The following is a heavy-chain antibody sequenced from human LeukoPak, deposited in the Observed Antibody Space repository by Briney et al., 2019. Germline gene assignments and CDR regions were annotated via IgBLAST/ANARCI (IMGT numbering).Heavy chain of an antibody. CDR1: GGSISSYY. V-gene: IGHV4-59*01. CDR3: ARDTAMVIDY. J-gene: IGHJ4*02. Sequence: PSETLSLACTVSGGSISSYYWSWIRQPPGKGLEWIGYIYYSGSTNYNPSLKSRVTISVDTSKNQFSLKLSSVTAADTAVYYCARDTAMVIDYWGQGTLVTVSS. D-gene: IGHD5-18*01. CDR2: IYYSGST.